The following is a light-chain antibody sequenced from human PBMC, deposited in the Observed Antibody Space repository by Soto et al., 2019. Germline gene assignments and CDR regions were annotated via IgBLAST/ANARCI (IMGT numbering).Light chain of an antibody. Sequence: EIVLTQSPGTLSLSPGERATLTCRASQSITSRYLAWYQQKPGQAPRLLIYGASIRPSGISDRFSGSGSGTDFTFTIISLEAEYCAVYYCQHHGSSAWTFTFGPGIKVDI. V-gene: IGKV3-20*01. CDR3: QHHGSSAWTFT. J-gene: IGKJ3*01. CDR1: QSITSRY. CDR2: GAS.